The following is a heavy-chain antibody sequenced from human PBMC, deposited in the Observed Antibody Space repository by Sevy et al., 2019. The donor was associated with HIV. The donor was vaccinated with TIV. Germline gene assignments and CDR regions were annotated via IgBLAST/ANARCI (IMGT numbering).Heavy chain of an antibody. CDR3: VKGGRYYDNGGYSPFDY. D-gene: IGHD3-22*01. CDR1: GFTFSSYA. Sequence: GGSLRLSCAASGFTFSSYAMSWVRQAPGKGLEWVSTFSPSGDNTYYVDSVKGRFTISRDNSKNTRYLQMNRLRAEDTAVYFCVKGGRYYDNGGYSPFDYWGQGTLVTVSS. V-gene: IGHV3-23*01. J-gene: IGHJ4*02. CDR2: FSPSGDNT.